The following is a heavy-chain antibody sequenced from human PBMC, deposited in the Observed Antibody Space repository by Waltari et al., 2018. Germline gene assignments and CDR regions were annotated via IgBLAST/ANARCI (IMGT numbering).Heavy chain of an antibody. J-gene: IGHJ6*02. CDR3: TTSSYGGTTTCYQYYGMDV. CDR1: GGSFRSYS. Sequence: QVRLVQSGAEVTKPGSSVKVSCKAFGGSFRSYSIHWVRQAPGQGLEWMGGFIPVLGTANYEQKFQDRLAITADESTSTAYMELSSLRSEDTAAYYCTTSSYGGTTTCYQYYGMDVWGQGTTVTVSS. CDR2: FIPVLGTA. D-gene: IGHD2-2*01. V-gene: IGHV1-69*01.